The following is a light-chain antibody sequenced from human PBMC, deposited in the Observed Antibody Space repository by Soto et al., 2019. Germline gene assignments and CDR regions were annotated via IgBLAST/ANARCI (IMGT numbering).Light chain of an antibody. V-gene: IGKV4-1*01. CDR2: WAS. J-gene: IGKJ1*01. Sequence: DIVMTQSPDSLAVSLGERATINCKSSQSVLYSSNNKRYLAWYQQKPGLPPQLLIYWASTRESGVPDRFSGSGSGTDFTLTISSLQAEDVAVYYCQQYFSAPWTFGQGTKVEIK. CDR3: QQYFSAPWT. CDR1: QSVLYSSNNKRY.